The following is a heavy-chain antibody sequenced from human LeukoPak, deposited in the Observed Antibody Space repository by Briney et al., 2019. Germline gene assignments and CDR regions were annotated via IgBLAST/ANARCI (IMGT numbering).Heavy chain of an antibody. CDR2: LIPIFGTA. V-gene: IGHV1-69*01. CDR1: GGTFSSYA. Sequence: SVKVSCKASGGTFSSYAISWVRQAPGQGLEWMGGLIPIFGTANYAQKFQGRVTITADESTSTAYMELSSLRSEDTAVYYCARVNPDTEYSTGAFDIWGQGTMVTVSS. J-gene: IGHJ3*02. CDR3: ARVNPDTEYSTGAFDI. D-gene: IGHD2/OR15-2a*01.